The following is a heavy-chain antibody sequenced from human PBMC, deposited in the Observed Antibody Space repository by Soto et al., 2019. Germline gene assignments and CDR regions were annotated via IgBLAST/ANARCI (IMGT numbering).Heavy chain of an antibody. Sequence: PGESLKISCKGSGYSFSTYWIGWVRQMPGRGLEWMGIIYPGDLDTRYSPSFQGQVTISADKSISSAYLQWNSLKASDTAMYYCARLSYPTRYYYSGMDVWGQGTEVTVSS. J-gene: IGHJ6*02. CDR1: GYSFSTYW. D-gene: IGHD3-9*01. V-gene: IGHV5-51*01. CDR2: IYPGDLDT. CDR3: ARLSYPTRYYYSGMDV.